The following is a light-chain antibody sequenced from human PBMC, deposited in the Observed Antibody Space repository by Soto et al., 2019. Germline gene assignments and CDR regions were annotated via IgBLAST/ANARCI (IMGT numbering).Light chain of an antibody. Sequence: QSVLTQPASVSGSLGQSITISCTGTSSDVGAYNYVSWYQQRPGKAPKLMISEVSNRPSGVSNRFSGSKSGNTASLIISGLQAEDEADYYCCSFTSSTTYVFGTGTKLTVL. V-gene: IGLV2-14*01. CDR1: SSDVGAYNY. J-gene: IGLJ1*01. CDR2: EVS. CDR3: CSFTSSTTYV.